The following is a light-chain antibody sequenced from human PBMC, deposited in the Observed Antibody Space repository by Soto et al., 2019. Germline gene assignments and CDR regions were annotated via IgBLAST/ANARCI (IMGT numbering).Light chain of an antibody. J-gene: IGKJ1*01. CDR3: QQRSLWPWT. CDR1: QRVGIN. V-gene: IGKV3-11*01. Sequence: EIVMTQSPASLSVSPGETATLSCRASQRVGINLAWYQQKPGQAPRLLIYDASNRATGIPARFSGSGSGTDFTLTISSLEPEDFAVYYCQQRSLWPWTFGQGTKVDI. CDR2: DAS.